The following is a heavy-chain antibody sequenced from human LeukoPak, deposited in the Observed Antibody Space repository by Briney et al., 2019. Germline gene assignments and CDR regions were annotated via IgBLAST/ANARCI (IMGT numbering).Heavy chain of an antibody. CDR1: GGSISPYY. V-gene: IGHV4-59*01. D-gene: IGHD6-19*01. CDR2: IYYSGTT. J-gene: IGHJ4*02. CDR3: ARDLKIGYNSGWYSFDY. Sequence: PSETLSLTCSVSGGSISPYYWSWIRQPSGKGLEWIGYIYYSGTTNYNPSLKSRVTISVDTSKNQFSLKLISVTAADTAVYYCARDLKIGYNSGWYSFDYWGQGILVTVSS.